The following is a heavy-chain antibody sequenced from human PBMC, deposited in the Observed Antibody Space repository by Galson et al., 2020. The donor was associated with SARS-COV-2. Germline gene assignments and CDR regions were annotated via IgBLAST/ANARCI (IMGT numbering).Heavy chain of an antibody. CDR3: TRCQSRYAY. CDR2: LTNSGDRT. Sequence: GGSLRLSCAASGFTFSGDAMSWVRQAPGKGLEWVSSLTNSGDRTYYTDSVKGRFTISRDNSKKTLYLQMNSLRAEDTAVYYCTRCQSRYAYWGQGTLVTVSS. J-gene: IGHJ4*02. CDR1: GFTFSGDA. V-gene: IGHV3-23*01. D-gene: IGHD1-1*01.